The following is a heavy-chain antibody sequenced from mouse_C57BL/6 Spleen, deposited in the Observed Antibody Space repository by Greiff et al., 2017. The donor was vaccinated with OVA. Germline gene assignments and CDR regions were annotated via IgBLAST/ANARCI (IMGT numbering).Heavy chain of an antibody. V-gene: IGHV1-74*01. CDR2: IHPSDSDT. J-gene: IGHJ2*01. Sequence: QVQLQQPGAELVKPGASVKVSCKASGYTFTSYWMPWVQQSPGQGLEWIGRIHPSDSDTNYIEYFKGKSTLTVDKSSSTAYMQLSSLTSEDSAVYDCAISTYYFDYWGQGTTLTVSS. D-gene: IGHD5-1*01. CDR1: GYTFTSYW. CDR3: AISTYYFDY.